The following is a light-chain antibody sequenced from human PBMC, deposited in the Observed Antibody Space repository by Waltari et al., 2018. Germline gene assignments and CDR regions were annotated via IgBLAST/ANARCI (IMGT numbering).Light chain of an antibody. Sequence: EYVLTQAPGTLSLSLGERATLSCRASQSAAGIHLAWYQQKPVQAARLLIDGASNRATGIPDRFSGSGSGKDFTLTISRLEPEDVAVYYCQQYGDSPLYTFVRGTKLEIK. J-gene: IGKJ2*01. CDR2: GAS. CDR1: QSAAGIH. CDR3: QQYGDSPLYT. V-gene: IGKV3-20*01.